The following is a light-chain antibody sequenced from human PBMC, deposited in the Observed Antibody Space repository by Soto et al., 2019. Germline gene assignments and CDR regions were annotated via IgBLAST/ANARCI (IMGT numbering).Light chain of an antibody. Sequence: DIQMTQSPSSLSASVGDRVTITCRASQSISSYLNWYQQKPGKAPKLLIYAASSLQSGVPSRFSGSGSGTEFNLTIRSLQPEDFATYSCQQSYSTLLTFGPGTKVDIK. CDR2: AAS. J-gene: IGKJ3*01. CDR3: QQSYSTLLT. V-gene: IGKV1-39*01. CDR1: QSISSY.